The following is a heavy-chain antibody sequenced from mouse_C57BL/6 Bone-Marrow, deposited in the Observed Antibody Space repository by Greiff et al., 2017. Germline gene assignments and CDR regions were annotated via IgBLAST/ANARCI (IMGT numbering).Heavy chain of an antibody. J-gene: IGHJ2*01. CDR2: INPNNGGT. Sequence: VQLQQSGPELVKPGASVKISCKASGYTFTDYYMNWVKQSHGKSLEWIGDINPNNGGTSYNQKFKGKATLAVDKSSSTAYMELRSLTSEDSAVYYCARKGGVDFDYWGQGTTLTVSS. V-gene: IGHV1-26*01. CDR1: GYTFTDYY. CDR3: ARKGGVDFDY.